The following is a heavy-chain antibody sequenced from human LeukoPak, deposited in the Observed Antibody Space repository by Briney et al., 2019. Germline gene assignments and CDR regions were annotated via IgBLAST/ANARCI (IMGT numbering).Heavy chain of an antibody. D-gene: IGHD5-18*01. CDR3: ARGHSYGPYYYYYYMDV. V-gene: IGHV1-18*01. CDR1: GYTFTSYG. Sequence: ASVKVSCKASGYTFTSYGISWVRQAPGQGLEWMGWISAYNGNTNYAQKLQGRVTMTTDTSTSTAYMELRSLRSDDTAVYYCARGHSYGPYYYYYYMDVWAKGPRSPSP. J-gene: IGHJ6*03. CDR2: ISAYNGNT.